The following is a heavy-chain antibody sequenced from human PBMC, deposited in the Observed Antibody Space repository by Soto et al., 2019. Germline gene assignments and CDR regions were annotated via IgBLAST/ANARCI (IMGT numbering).Heavy chain of an antibody. CDR2: INAGNGNT. CDR1: GYTFTAYN. J-gene: IGHJ5*02. D-gene: IGHD3-10*01. CDR3: ARVAPSGGSVPRFAP. Sequence: ASVKVSCKAFGYTFTAYNIHWVRQAPGQGLEWMGWINAGNGNTRSSRKFQGRGIITRDTSATTAYLEVDSLRSEDTAIYYCARVAPSGGSVPRFAPWGQGTLVTVS. V-gene: IGHV1-3*01.